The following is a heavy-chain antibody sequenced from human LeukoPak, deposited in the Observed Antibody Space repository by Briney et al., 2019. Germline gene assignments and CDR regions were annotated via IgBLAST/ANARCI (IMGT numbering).Heavy chain of an antibody. J-gene: IGHJ4*02. D-gene: IGHD1-26*01. CDR1: GFTFSNYA. V-gene: IGHV3-23*01. CDR3: AKASGSGSYLADYYFDY. Sequence: GSLRLSCVASGFTFSNYAMSWVRQAPGKGLEWVSAISGSGGSTYYADSVKGRFTISRDSSKNTLYLQMNSLRAEDTAVYYCAKASGSGSYLADYYFDYWGQGTLVTVSS. CDR2: ISGSGGST.